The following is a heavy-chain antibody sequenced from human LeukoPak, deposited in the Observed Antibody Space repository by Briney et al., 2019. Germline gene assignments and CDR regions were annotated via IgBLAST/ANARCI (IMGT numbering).Heavy chain of an antibody. CDR3: AGGTFAFEY. V-gene: IGHV3-74*01. CDR2: MNNDGSRT. CDR1: GFTFSSYD. J-gene: IGHJ4*02. Sequence: SGGSLRLSCAASGFTFSSYDMHWVRQAPGKGLVWVSRMNNDGSRTAYADSVKGRFTISRDNARNTLYLQMNRLRAEDTAVYYCAGGTFAFEYWGQGTLVTVSS. D-gene: IGHD2-21*01.